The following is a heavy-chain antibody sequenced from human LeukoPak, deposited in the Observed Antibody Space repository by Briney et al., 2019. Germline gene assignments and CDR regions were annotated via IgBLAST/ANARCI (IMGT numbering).Heavy chain of an antibody. D-gene: IGHD5-18*01. CDR1: GFTFSSYA. CDR3: VGDVDTAMVHRYYFDY. J-gene: IGHJ4*02. Sequence: PGGSLRLSCAASGFTFSSYAMSWVRQAPGKGLEWVSAISGSGGSTYYADSVKGRFTISRDNSKNTLYLQMNSLRAEDTAAYYCVGDVDTAMVHRYYFDYWGQGTLVTVSS. CDR2: ISGSGGST. V-gene: IGHV3-23*01.